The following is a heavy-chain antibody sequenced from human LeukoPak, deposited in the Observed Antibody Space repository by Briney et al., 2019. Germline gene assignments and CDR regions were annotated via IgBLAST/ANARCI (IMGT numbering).Heavy chain of an antibody. CDR2: IKEDGREK. CDR3: ARDFLYGDTRDY. CDR1: GFTYSTYW. J-gene: IGHJ4*02. Sequence: PGGSLRLSCAASGFTYSTYWMSWVRQAPGKGLEWVANIKEDGREKYYVDSVKGRFTISRDNAPSLLYLQMNSLRAEDTAVYYCARDFLYGDTRDYWGQGTLVTVSS. D-gene: IGHD2/OR15-2a*01. V-gene: IGHV3-7*01.